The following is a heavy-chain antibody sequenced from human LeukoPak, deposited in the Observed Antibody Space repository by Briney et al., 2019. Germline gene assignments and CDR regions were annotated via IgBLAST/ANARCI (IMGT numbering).Heavy chain of an antibody. CDR2: ISSSSSYI. J-gene: IGHJ4*02. CDR3: AADIVVVPAAIGGSFDY. CDR1: GFTFSSYS. Sequence: PGGSLRLSCAASGFTFSSYSMNWVRQAPGKGLEWVSSISSSSSYIYYADSVKGRFTTSRDNAKNSLYLQMNSLRAEDTAVYYCAADIVVVPAAIGGSFDYWGQGTLITVSS. D-gene: IGHD2-2*01. V-gene: IGHV3-21*01.